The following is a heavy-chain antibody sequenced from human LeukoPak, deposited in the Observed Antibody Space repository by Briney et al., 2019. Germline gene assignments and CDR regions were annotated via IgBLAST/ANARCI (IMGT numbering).Heavy chain of an antibody. V-gene: IGHV3-7*01. CDR1: GFTFSNYW. CDR2: IKQDGSEK. CDR3: ARDKWTPGY. Sequence: GGSLRLSCAASGFTFSNYWMTWVRQAPGKGLEWVANIKQDGSEKYYVDSVKGRFTISRDNAKNSLYLQMNSLRVADTAVYYCARDKWTPGYWGQGTLVTVSS. J-gene: IGHJ4*02. D-gene: IGHD2-8*01.